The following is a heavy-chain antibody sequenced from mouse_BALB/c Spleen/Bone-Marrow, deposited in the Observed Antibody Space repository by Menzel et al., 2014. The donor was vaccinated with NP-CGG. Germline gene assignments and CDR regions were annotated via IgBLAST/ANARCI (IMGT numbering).Heavy chain of an antibody. J-gene: IGHJ1*01. D-gene: IGHD1-3*01. CDR2: IDPANGNT. CDR1: GFNIKDTY. Sequence: VQLQQPGAELVKPGASVKLSCSASGFNIKDTYMHWVKQRPEQGLEWIGRIDPANGNTKYDPKFQDKATITADTSSNTADLQLSSLTFEDTAVYYCARQEFAIYWYFDVWGAGTTVTVSS. CDR3: ARQEFAIYWYFDV. V-gene: IGHV14-3*02.